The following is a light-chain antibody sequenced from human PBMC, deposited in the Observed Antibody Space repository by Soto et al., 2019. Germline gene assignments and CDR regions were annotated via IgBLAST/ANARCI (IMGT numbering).Light chain of an antibody. CDR2: AAS. CDR1: QGISSY. V-gene: IGKV1-8*01. J-gene: IGKJ3*01. CDR3: QQSYTTLFT. Sequence: AIMMTQSPSSLSASTGDRVTITFRASQGISSYLAWYQRKPGKAPKLLIYAASTLQSGVPSRFSASGSETDFTLTISSLQPEDFATYYCQQSYTTLFTFGPGTKVDIK.